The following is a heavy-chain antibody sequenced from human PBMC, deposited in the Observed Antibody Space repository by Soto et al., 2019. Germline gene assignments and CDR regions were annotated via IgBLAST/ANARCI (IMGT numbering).Heavy chain of an antibody. J-gene: IGHJ4*02. CDR2: NSDDGDNK. D-gene: IGHD6-6*01. Sequence: QVQLVESGGGVVQPGRSLRLSCAASGFTLINYAMHWVRQAPGKGLEWLGVNSDDGDNKYYADSVKGRFTISRDNSNNTLYLQMNSLRPEDTAVYYCARDRYSSSTLFDFWGQGTLVTVSS. V-gene: IGHV3-30-3*01. CDR1: GFTLINYA. CDR3: ARDRYSSSTLFDF.